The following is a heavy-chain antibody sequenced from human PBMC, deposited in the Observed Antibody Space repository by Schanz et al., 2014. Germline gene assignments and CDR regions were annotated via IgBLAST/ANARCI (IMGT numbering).Heavy chain of an antibody. J-gene: IGHJ6*02. CDR1: GGSVSGYF. V-gene: IGHV4-34*01. Sequence: VQLQQWGAGRLRPAETLSLTCAVYGGSVSGYFWTWIRQSPRKGLEWIGEINYSGSAHYNPSLTSRLRISMDASKSQLSLKMKSVSAADTAVYYCARGGRYCSGGGCHYPYNYYGMDVWGQGTTVTVSS. D-gene: IGHD2-15*01. CDR3: ARGGRYCSGGGCHYPYNYYGMDV. CDR2: INYSGSA.